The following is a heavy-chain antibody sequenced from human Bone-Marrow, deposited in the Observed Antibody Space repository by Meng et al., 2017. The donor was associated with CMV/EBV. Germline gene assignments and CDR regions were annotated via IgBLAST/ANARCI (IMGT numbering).Heavy chain of an antibody. Sequence: SETLSLTCTVSGGSISSSSYYWGWLRQPPGKGLEWIGSIYYSGSTYYNPSLKSRVTISVDTSKNQFTLKLSSVPAADTAVYYCLRGPLGPDYWGQGTLVTVSS. J-gene: IGHJ4*02. CDR1: GGSISSSSYY. CDR3: LRGPLGPDY. D-gene: IGHD7-27*01. V-gene: IGHV4-39*06. CDR2: IYYSGST.